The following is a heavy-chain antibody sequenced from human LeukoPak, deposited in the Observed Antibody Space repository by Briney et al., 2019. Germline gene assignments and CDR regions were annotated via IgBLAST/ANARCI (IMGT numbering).Heavy chain of an antibody. CDR3: ARAPSSSWYLIDY. CDR1: GYTFTGYY. Sequence: ASVKVSCKASGYTFTGYYMHWVRQAPGQGLGWMGWINPNSGGTNYAQRFQGRVTMTRDTSISTAYMELSRLRSGDTAVYYCARAPSSSWYLIDYWGQGTLVTVSS. CDR2: INPNSGGT. D-gene: IGHD6-13*01. J-gene: IGHJ4*02. V-gene: IGHV1-2*02.